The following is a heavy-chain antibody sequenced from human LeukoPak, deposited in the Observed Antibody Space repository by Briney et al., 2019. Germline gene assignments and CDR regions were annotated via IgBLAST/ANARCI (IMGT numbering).Heavy chain of an antibody. CDR3: AGAFGGIAVAGTVRRRSWYFDL. CDR1: GGSISSSSYY. V-gene: IGHV4-39*07. D-gene: IGHD6-19*01. Sequence: KTSETLSLTCTVSGGSISSSSYYWGWIRQPPGKGLEWIGSIYYSGSTYYNPSLKSRVTISVDTSKNQFSLKLSSVTAADTAVYYCAGAFGGIAVAGTVRRRSWYFDLWGRGTLVTVSS. CDR2: IYYSGST. J-gene: IGHJ2*01.